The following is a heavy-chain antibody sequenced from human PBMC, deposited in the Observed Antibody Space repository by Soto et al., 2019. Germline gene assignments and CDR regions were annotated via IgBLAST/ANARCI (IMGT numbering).Heavy chain of an antibody. V-gene: IGHV1-69*01. CDR1: GCPFTRYA. D-gene: IGHD2-21*01. CDR2: IISIFGAV. J-gene: IGHJ4*02. Sequence: QVQLVQSGAEVKKPGSSVKVSCKASGCPFTRYAFSWVRQAPGQGLEWMGGIISIFGAVHYAQKFQGRVTITADESTSTAYMELSRLSSEDTAVYFCSGSPDWSYDLNQLVINPIGFYWGQGTLVTVSS. CDR3: SGSPDWSYDLNQLVINPIGFY.